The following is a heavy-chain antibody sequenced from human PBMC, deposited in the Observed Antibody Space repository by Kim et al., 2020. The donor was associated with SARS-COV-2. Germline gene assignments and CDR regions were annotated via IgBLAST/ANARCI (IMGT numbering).Heavy chain of an antibody. Sequence: AQKFQGRVTITADESTSTAYMELSSLRSEDTAVYYCARNREEGSQYYFDYWGQGTLVTVSS. V-gene: IGHV1-69*01. J-gene: IGHJ4*02. CDR3: ARNREEGSQYYFDY.